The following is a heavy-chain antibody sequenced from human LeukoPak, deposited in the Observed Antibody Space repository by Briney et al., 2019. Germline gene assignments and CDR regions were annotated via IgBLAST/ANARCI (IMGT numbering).Heavy chain of an antibody. D-gene: IGHD3-10*01. Sequence: ASVKVSCKASGYTFTSYYMHWVRQAPGQGLEWMGIINPSGGSTSYAQKFQGRVTMTRVTSITTAYMELRSLRSDDTAVYYCTKASLAFGTKYFDPWGQGTLVTVS. J-gene: IGHJ5*02. CDR2: INPSGGST. CDR1: GYTFTSYY. CDR3: TKASLAFGTKYFDP. V-gene: IGHV1-46*01.